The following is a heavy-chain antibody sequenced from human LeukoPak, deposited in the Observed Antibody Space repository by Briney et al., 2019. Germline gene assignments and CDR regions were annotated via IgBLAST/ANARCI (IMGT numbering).Heavy chain of an antibody. CDR3: ARREKADFDY. J-gene: IGHJ4*02. V-gene: IGHV4-34*01. Sequence: PSETLSLTCAVYGGSFSGYYWSWIRQPPGKGLEWIGEINHSGSTNYNPSLKSRVTISVDTSKNQFSLKLSPVTAADTAVYYCARREKADFDYWGQGTLVTVSS. CDR1: GGSFSGYY. D-gene: IGHD1-26*01. CDR2: INHSGST.